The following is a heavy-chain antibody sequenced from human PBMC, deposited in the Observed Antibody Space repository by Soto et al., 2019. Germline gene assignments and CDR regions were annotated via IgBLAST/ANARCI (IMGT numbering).Heavy chain of an antibody. V-gene: IGHV3-33*01. CDR3: ARGVVVAANYPDAFDI. CDR2: IWYDGSNK. CDR1: GFTFSSYG. J-gene: IGHJ3*02. D-gene: IGHD2-15*01. Sequence: GGSLRLSCAASGFTFSSYGMHWVRQAPGKGLEWVAVIWYDGSNKYYADSVKGRFTISRDNSKNTLYLQMNSLRAEDTAVYYCARGVVVAANYPDAFDIWGRGTMVTVSS.